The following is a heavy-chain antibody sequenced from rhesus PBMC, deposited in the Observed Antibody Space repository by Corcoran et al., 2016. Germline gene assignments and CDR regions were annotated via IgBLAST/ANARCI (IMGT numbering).Heavy chain of an antibody. CDR2: IYWNDDK. Sequence: QVTLKESGPALVKPTPTLTLTCTFSGFSLSTSGIGVGWIRPPPRHTPGWLAHIYWNDDKYYSTSLKSRLTISKDTSKNQVVLTMTNMDPVDTATYYCARLDYNIWTGYYKGFEFWGQGALVTVSS. J-gene: IGHJ1*01. CDR3: ARLDYNIWTGYYKGFEF. CDR1: GFSLSTSGIG. V-gene: IGHV2-1*01. D-gene: IGHD3-3*01.